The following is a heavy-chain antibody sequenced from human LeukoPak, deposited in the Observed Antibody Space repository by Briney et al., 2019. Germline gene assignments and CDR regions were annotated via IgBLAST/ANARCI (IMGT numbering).Heavy chain of an antibody. CDR3: AKGLGGPTGYFDY. V-gene: IGHV3-30*04. D-gene: IGHD6-25*01. CDR1: GFTFSSYA. CDR2: IWYGGSNK. J-gene: IGHJ4*02. Sequence: PGRSLRLSCAASGFTFSSYAMHWVRQAPGKGLEWVAVIWYGGSNKYYADSVKGRFTISRDNSKNTLYLQMNSLRAEDTAVYYCAKGLGGPTGYFDYWGQGTLVTVSS.